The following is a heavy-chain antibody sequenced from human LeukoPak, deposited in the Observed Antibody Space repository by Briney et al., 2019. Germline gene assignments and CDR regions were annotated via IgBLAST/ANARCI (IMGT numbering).Heavy chain of an antibody. CDR1: GYTFTSYY. J-gene: IGHJ4*02. V-gene: IGHV1-46*01. CDR3: ARGGVEDYYDSSGYYY. D-gene: IGHD3-22*01. CDR2: INPSGGST. Sequence: ASVKVSCKASGYTFTSYYMHWVRQAPGQGLEWMGIINPSGGSTSYAQKFQGRVTVTRDTSTSTVYMELSSLRSEDTAVYYCARGGVEDYYDSSGYYYWGQGTLVTVSS.